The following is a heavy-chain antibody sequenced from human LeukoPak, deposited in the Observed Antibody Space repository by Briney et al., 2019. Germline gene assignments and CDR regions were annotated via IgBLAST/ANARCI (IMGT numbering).Heavy chain of an antibody. J-gene: IGHJ5*02. CDR2: ITGTSGST. V-gene: IGHV3-23*01. CDR3: AKSLELLWSRGFDP. D-gene: IGHD3-10*01. CDR1: GFTFNNYA. Sequence: PGGSLRLSCAASGFTFNNYAMNWVRQPPGKGLEWVSGITGTSGSTYYADSVKGRFTISRDNSKNILYLQMNSLRAEDTAVYYCAKSLELLWSRGFDPWGQGTLVTVSS.